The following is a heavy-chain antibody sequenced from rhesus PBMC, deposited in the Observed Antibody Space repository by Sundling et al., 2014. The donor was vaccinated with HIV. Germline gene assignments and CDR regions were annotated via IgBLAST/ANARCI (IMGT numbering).Heavy chain of an antibody. J-gene: IGHJ4*01. CDR3: ATSVLDFDY. D-gene: IGHD2-39*01. CDR2: IAGTTGST. V-gene: IGHV4-165*01. Sequence: QVQLQESGPGLVKPSEILSLTCAVSGGSISGYYWSWIRQSPGRGLEWIGYIAGTTGSTYYNPSLKSRVTISRDTSKNQFYLKLSSVTAADTAVYYCATSVLDFDYWGQGVLVTVSS. CDR1: GGSISGYY.